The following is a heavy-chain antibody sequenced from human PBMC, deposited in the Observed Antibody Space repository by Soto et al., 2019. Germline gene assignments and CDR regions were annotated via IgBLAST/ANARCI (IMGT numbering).Heavy chain of an antibody. CDR1: GLTVSSNN. D-gene: IGHD3-22*01. Sequence: PGGSLRLSCAASGLTVSSNNMGWVRQAPGKGLEWVSAISGSGGSTYYADSVKGRFTISRDNSKNTLYLQMNSLRAEDTAVYYCEKEKEYYYDSSGYYSYGMDVWGQGTTVTVSS. V-gene: IGHV3-23*01. J-gene: IGHJ6*02. CDR3: EKEKEYYYDSSGYYSYGMDV. CDR2: ISGSGGST.